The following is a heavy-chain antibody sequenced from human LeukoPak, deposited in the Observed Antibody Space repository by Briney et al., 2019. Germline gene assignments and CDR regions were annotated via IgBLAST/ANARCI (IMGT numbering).Heavy chain of an antibody. D-gene: IGHD3-22*01. V-gene: IGHV4-4*07. CDR3: ARDSSGYYWGDYYYYYMDV. CDR1: GGSISSYY. Sequence: SETLSLTCTVSGGSISSYYWSWIRQPAGKGLERIGRMYTSGTTNYKPSLKSRVTMSVDTSKNQFSLKLSSVTAADTAVYYCARDSSGYYWGDYYYYYMDVWGKGTTVTVSS. J-gene: IGHJ6*03. CDR2: MYTSGTT.